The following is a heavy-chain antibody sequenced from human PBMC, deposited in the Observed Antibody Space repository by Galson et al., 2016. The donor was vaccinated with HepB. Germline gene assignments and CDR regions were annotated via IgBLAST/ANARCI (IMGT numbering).Heavy chain of an antibody. Sequence: CAISGDSVSSNTAAWNWIRQSPSRGLEWLGRTYFRSKWYNDYTMSVKSRILISPDTSKNQFSLQLNSATPEDTAVYYCARDVGSTLAARSFYYWGQGTLVTVSS. CDR1: GDSVSSNTAA. J-gene: IGHJ4*02. V-gene: IGHV6-1*01. CDR3: ARDVGSTLAARSFYY. D-gene: IGHD6-6*01. CDR2: TYFRSKWYN.